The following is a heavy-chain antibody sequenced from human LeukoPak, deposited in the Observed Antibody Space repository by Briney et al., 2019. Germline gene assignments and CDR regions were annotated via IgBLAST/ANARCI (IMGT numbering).Heavy chain of an antibody. Sequence: GGSLRLSCAASGFTFSSYEMNWVRQAPGKGLEWVSYISSSGSTIYYADSVKGRFTISRDNAKNSLYLQMNSLRAEDTAVYYCARGDSSGYSGYYFDYWGQGTLVTVSS. CDR3: ARGDSSGYSGYYFDY. CDR1: GFTFSSYE. V-gene: IGHV3-48*03. J-gene: IGHJ4*02. D-gene: IGHD3-22*01. CDR2: ISSSGSTI.